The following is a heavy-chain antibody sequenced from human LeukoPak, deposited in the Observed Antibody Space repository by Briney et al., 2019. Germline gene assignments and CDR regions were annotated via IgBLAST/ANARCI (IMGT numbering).Heavy chain of an antibody. D-gene: IGHD3-3*01. CDR2: IYYSGST. Sequence: PSETLSPTCTVSGGSISSYYWSWLRQPPGKGLEWIGYIYYSGSTNYNPSLKSRVTISVDTSKNQFSLKLSSVTAADTAVYYCASLGPFWSGYYTGDAPPDYWGQGTLVTVSS. CDR3: ASLGPFWSGYYTGDAPPDY. CDR1: GGSISSYY. V-gene: IGHV4-59*08. J-gene: IGHJ4*02.